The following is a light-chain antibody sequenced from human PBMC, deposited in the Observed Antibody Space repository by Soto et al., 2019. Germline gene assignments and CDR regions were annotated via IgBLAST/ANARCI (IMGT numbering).Light chain of an antibody. Sequence: DIVLTQSPGTLSLSPGDTATLSCRASQSVSSNHLAWYQQKPGQAPRLLIYGGSSRATGIPVRFSGSGSETDFTLTITRLESEDFAVYYCQQYSSSRTFGQGTKVEIK. V-gene: IGKV3-20*01. CDR1: QSVSSNH. CDR3: QQYSSSRT. J-gene: IGKJ1*01. CDR2: GGS.